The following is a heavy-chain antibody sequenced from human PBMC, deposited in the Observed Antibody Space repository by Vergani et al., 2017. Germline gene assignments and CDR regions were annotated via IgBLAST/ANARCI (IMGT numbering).Heavy chain of an antibody. V-gene: IGHV4-31*03. D-gene: IGHD3-22*01. CDR3: AREAKYYYDSSGYDGDWFDP. J-gene: IGHJ5*02. Sequence: QVQLQESGPGLVKPSQTLSLTCTVSGGSISSGGYYWSWIRQHPGKGLEWIGYIYYSGSTYYNPSLKSRVTISVDTSKNQFSLKLSSVTAADTAVYYCAREAKYYYDSSGYDGDWFDPWGQGTLVTVSS. CDR2: IYYSGST. CDR1: GGSISSGGYY.